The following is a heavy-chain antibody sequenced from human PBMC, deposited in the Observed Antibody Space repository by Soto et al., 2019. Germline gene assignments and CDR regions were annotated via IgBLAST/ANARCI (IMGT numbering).Heavy chain of an antibody. D-gene: IGHD3-22*01. CDR3: ARGATYDSSGYYYTNFDY. CDR1: GGTFSSYA. V-gene: IGHV1-69*12. CDR2: IIPIFGTA. Sequence: QVQLVQSGAAVKKPGSSVKVSCKASGGTFSSYAISWVRQAPGQGLEWMGGIIPIFGTANYAQKFQGRVTITADESTSTAYMELSSLRSEDTAVYYCARGATYDSSGYYYTNFDYWGQGTLVTVSS. J-gene: IGHJ4*02.